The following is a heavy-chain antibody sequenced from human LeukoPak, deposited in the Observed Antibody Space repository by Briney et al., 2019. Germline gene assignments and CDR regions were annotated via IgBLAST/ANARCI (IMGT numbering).Heavy chain of an antibody. Sequence: GGSLRLSCAASGFTVSGNYMSWVRQAPGKGLEWVSLIYSGGSTYYADSVKGRFTISRDNSKNTLYLQMNSLRAEDTVVYYCARGEGAFPLFDYWGQGTLVTVSS. CDR2: IYSGGST. V-gene: IGHV3-66*01. CDR3: ARGEGAFPLFDY. J-gene: IGHJ4*02. D-gene: IGHD1-26*01. CDR1: GFTVSGNY.